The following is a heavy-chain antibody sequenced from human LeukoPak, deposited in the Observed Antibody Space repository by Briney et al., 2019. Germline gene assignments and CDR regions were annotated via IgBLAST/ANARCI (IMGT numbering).Heavy chain of an antibody. CDR1: RFTFSSYA. Sequence: GGSLRLSCAASRFTFSSYAMSWVRQAPGKGLEWVSAISGSGGSTYYADSVKGRFTISRDNSKNTLYLQMNSLRAEDTAVYYCAKGERSGWYGRENYFDYWGQGTLVTVSS. D-gene: IGHD6-19*01. CDR3: AKGERSGWYGRENYFDY. V-gene: IGHV3-23*01. J-gene: IGHJ4*02. CDR2: ISGSGGST.